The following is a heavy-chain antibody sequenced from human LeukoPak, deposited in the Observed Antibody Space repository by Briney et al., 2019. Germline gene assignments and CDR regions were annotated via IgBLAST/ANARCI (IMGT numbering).Heavy chain of an antibody. CDR1: GDSVSSNTAA. CDR3: AREGGYNYYDSSGSYAFDY. CDR2: TYYRSKWYN. J-gene: IGHJ4*02. D-gene: IGHD3-22*01. Sequence: SQTLSLTCGISGDSVSSNTAAWNWIRQSPSRGLEWLGRTYYRSKWYNNYAVSVKSRITINSDSSKNQVSLQLNSVSPEDTAMYYCAREGGYNYYDSSGSYAFDYWGQGTLVTVSS. V-gene: IGHV6-1*01.